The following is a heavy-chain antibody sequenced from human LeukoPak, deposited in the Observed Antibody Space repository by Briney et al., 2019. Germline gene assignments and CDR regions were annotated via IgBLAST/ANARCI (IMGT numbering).Heavy chain of an antibody. CDR2: ISGYNGNT. J-gene: IGHJ3*02. CDR1: GYTFTSYG. Sequence: WASVKVSCKASGYTFTSYGITWVRQAPGQGLEWMGWISGYNGNTSYAQKLQGRVTMTTDTSTSTAYMELRSLRSDDTAVYYCARDTHRTSDAFDIWGQGTMVTVSS. CDR3: ARDTHRTSDAFDI. V-gene: IGHV1-18*01.